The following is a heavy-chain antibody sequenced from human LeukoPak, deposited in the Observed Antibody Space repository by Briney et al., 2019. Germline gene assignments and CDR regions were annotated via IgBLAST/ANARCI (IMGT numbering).Heavy chain of an antibody. CDR1: GFTFSSYA. J-gene: IGHJ4*02. CDR2: ISSSSSYI. CDR3: ASIAAAGNFDY. V-gene: IGHV3-21*01. Sequence: PGGSLRLSRAASGFTFSSYAMSWVRQAPGKGLEWVSSISSSSSYIYYADSVKGRFTISRDNAKNSLYLQMNSLRAEDTAVYYCASIAAAGNFDYWGQGTLVTVSS. D-gene: IGHD6-13*01.